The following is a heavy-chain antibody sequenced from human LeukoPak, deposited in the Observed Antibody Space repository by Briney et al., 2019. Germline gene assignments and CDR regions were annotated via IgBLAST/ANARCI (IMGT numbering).Heavy chain of an antibody. D-gene: IGHD3-22*01. CDR1: GGSISSSSYY. J-gene: IGHJ6*03. CDR3: ARHVLYYDSSGYSYYYYYMDV. V-gene: IGHV4-39*01. CDR2: INHSGST. Sequence: PSETLSLTCTVSGGSISSSSYYWGWIRQPPGKGLEWIGEINHSGSTNYNPSLKSRVTISVDTSKNQFSLKLSSVTAADTAVYYCARHVLYYDSSGYSYYYYYMDVWGKGTTVTISS.